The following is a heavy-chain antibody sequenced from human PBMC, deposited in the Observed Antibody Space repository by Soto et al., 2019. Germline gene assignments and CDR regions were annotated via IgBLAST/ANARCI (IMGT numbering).Heavy chain of an antibody. CDR2: ISLDGRNE. CDR3: AKDGVGVGVVSRWFGP. V-gene: IGHV3-30*04. CDR1: GFTFSSYA. J-gene: IGHJ5*02. Sequence: QVQLVESGGGVVQPGRSLRLSCVASGFTFSSYAMHWVRQAPGKGLEWVAAISLDGRNENYAASVKGRFNISRDNSKNALYLQMNTLLAEDTAVYFGAKDGVGVGVVSRWFGPWGLGTLVTVSS. D-gene: IGHD3-3*01.